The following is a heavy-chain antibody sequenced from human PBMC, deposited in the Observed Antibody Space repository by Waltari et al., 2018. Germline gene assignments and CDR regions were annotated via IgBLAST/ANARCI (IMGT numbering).Heavy chain of an antibody. V-gene: IGHV3-48*01. CDR2: ISGDSRTI. Sequence: EVQLVESGGGLVQPGESLRVSCAASGSISSPHTLSWIRQAPGKGLEWLSYISGDSRTISYADSVKGRFTISRDNAKNSLYLEMNTLRADDTAVYYCVRDNKYAFDMWGQGTMVTVSS. J-gene: IGHJ3*02. CDR1: GSISSPHT. CDR3: VRDNKYAFDM.